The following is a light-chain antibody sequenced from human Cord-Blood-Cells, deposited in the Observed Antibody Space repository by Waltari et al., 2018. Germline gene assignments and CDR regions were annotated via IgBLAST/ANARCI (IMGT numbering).Light chain of an antibody. CDR1: NIGSKN. V-gene: IGLV3-9*01. Sequence: SYELTQPLSVSVALGQTARITCGGNNIGSKNVHWYQQKPGQAPVLVFYRDSNQPSGIPERFSGSNSGNTATLTISRAQAGDEADYYCQVWDSSTVVFGGGTKLTVL. CDR2: RDS. CDR3: QVWDSSTVV. J-gene: IGLJ2*01.